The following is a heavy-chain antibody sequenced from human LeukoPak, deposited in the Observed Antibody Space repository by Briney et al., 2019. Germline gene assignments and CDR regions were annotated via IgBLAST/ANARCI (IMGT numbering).Heavy chain of an antibody. CDR3: AKDPTMIVVVIPDY. CDR1: GSTFSSYA. J-gene: IGHJ4*02. Sequence: GGSLRLSCAASGSTFSSYAMSWVRQAPGKGLEWVSAISGSGGSTYYADSVKGRFTISRDSSKNTLYLQMNSLRAEDTAVYYCAKDPTMIVVVIPDYWGQGTLVTVSS. V-gene: IGHV3-23*01. CDR2: ISGSGGST. D-gene: IGHD3-22*01.